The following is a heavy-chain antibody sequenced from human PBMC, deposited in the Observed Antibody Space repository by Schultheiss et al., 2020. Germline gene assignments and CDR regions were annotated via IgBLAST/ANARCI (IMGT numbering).Heavy chain of an antibody. CDR3: ARVGRQLYGMDV. J-gene: IGHJ6*02. CDR1: GGSISSGDYY. Sequence: SETLSLTCTVSGGSISSGDYYWSWIRQPPGKGLEWIGYIYYSGSTYYNPSLKSRVTISVDTSKNQFSLKLSSVTAADTAVYYCARVGRQLYGMDVWGQGTTVTVSS. V-gene: IGHV4-30-4*01. D-gene: IGHD3-10*01. CDR2: IYYSGST.